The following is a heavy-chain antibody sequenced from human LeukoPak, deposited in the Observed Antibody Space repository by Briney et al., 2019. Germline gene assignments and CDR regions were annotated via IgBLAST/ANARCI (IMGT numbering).Heavy chain of an antibody. Sequence: ASVKVSCKASGYTFTGYYMHWVRQAPGQGLEWMGWINPNSGGTNYAQKFQGRVTMTRDTSISTAYMELSRLRSDDTAVYYCARDLARLAAAGHLSWFDPWGQGTLVTVSS. D-gene: IGHD6-13*01. CDR1: GYTFTGYY. J-gene: IGHJ5*02. V-gene: IGHV1-2*02. CDR2: INPNSGGT. CDR3: ARDLARLAAAGHLSWFDP.